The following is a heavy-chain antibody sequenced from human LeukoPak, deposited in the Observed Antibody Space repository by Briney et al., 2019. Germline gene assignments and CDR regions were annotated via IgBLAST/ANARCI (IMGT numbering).Heavy chain of an antibody. J-gene: IGHJ4*02. D-gene: IGHD3-22*01. V-gene: IGHV3-11*04. CDR1: GFTFSDYY. CDR2: ISSSGSTI. CDR3: ARRYYYDSSGYYYDY. Sequence: GGSLRLSCAASGFTFSDYYMSWIRQAPGKGLEWVSYISSSGSTIYYADSMKGRFTISRDNAKNSLYLQMNSLRAEDTAVYYCARRYYYDSSGYYYDYWGQGTLVTVSS.